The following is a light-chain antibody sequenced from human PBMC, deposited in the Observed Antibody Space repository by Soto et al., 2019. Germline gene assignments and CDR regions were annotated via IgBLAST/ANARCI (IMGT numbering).Light chain of an antibody. CDR3: QQYDNWPQT. CDR1: QSVSSSY. J-gene: IGKJ1*01. CDR2: GAS. V-gene: IGKV3-15*01. Sequence: RASQSVSSSYLTWYQQKPGQAPRLLIYGASTRATGIPARFSGRGSGTEFTLTISSLQSVDFAVYYCQQYDNWPQTFGQGTKVDIK.